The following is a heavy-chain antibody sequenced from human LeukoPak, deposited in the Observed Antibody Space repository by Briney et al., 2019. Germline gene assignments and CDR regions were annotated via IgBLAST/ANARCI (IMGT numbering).Heavy chain of an antibody. V-gene: IGHV3-33*06. CDR2: IWYDGRNQ. J-gene: IGHJ4*02. CDR3: AKDRVVGPRNILHYFDS. CDR1: GFTFSHYG. D-gene: IGHD1-26*01. Sequence: GGSLRLSCAASGFTFSHYGMHWVRQAPGKGLEWVALIWYDGRNQDYGESVKGRFTISRDNSKNTLYLQMDSLRAEDTAMYYCAKDRVVGPRNILHYFDSWGQGTLVTVSS.